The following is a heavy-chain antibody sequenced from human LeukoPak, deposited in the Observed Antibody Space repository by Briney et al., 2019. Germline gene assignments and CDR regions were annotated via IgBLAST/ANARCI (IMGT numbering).Heavy chain of an antibody. V-gene: IGHV3-20*04. CDR3: ARTISVAVSYYFDY. CDR2: INWNGGST. J-gene: IGHJ4*02. CDR1: GFTFDDYG. Sequence: AGGSLRLSCAASGFTFDDYGMSWVRQAPGKGLEWVSGINWNGGSTGYADSVKGRFTISRDNAKNSLYLQMNSLRAEDTALYYCARTISVAVSYYFDYWGQGTPVSVSS. D-gene: IGHD6-19*01.